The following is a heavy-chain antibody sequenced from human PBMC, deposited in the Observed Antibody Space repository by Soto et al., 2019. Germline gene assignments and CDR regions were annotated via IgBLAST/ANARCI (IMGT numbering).Heavy chain of an antibody. CDR3: AKVRDDYDFWSGYPVNYYYYGIDV. Sequence: PGGSLRLSCAASGFTFSSYAMSWVRQAPGKGLEWVSAISGSGGSTYYADSVKGRFTISRDNSKNTLYLQMNSLRAEDTAVYYCAKVRDDYDFWSGYPVNYYYYGIDVWGQGTTVTVSS. V-gene: IGHV3-23*01. J-gene: IGHJ6*02. D-gene: IGHD3-3*01. CDR1: GFTFSSYA. CDR2: ISGSGGST.